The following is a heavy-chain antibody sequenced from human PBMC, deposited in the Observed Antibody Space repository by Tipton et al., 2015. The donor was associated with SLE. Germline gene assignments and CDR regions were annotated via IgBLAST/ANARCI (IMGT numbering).Heavy chain of an antibody. J-gene: IGHJ3*02. CDR2: IYTSGSI. V-gene: IGHV4-61*09. Sequence: TLSLTCSVSGGSVNSGSYYWSWIRQPAGKGLEWIGHIYTSGSINSNPSLKSRVTMSVDMSKNQFSLRLTSVTAADTAVYYCARTSGAIAHTVYDAFDIWGQGKMVTVSS. CDR1: GGSVNSGSYY. D-gene: IGHD2-21*01. CDR3: ARTSGAIAHTVYDAFDI.